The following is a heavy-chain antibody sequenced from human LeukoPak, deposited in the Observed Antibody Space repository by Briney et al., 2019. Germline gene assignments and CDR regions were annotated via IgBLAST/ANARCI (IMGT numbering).Heavy chain of an antibody. CDR1: GIIFNDYW. Sequence: WGSLRLSCAASGIIFNDYWMNWVRQAPGKGLEWVANINQDGSVIHYVDSVKGRFTTSRDNARHSVYLQMNSLRVEDTAVYYCTTLPHKDSRGYHDYWGQGILVTVSS. CDR2: INQDGSVI. V-gene: IGHV3-7*01. CDR3: TTLPHKDSRGYHDY. J-gene: IGHJ4*02. D-gene: IGHD3-22*01.